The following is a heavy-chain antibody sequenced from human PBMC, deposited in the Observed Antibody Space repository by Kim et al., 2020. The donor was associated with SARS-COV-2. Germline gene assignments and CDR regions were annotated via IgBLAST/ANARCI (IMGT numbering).Heavy chain of an antibody. CDR1: GFTFSNDW. Sequence: GGSLRLSCAASGFTFSNDWMSWVRQAPGKGLEWVGRIKSKTDGRTTDYAAPVKGRITISRDDSKNTLYLQMNSMKTEDTAVYYCTTDPSTLYWETLNGPDYWGQRTLVTHSS. J-gene: IGHJ4*02. V-gene: IGHV3-15*01. D-gene: IGHD1-26*01. CDR2: IKSKTDGRTT. CDR3: TTDPSTLYWETLNGPDY.